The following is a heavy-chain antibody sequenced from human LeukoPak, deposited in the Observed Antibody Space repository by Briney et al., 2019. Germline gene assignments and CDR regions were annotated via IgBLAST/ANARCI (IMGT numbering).Heavy chain of an antibody. V-gene: IGHV4-31*03. CDR1: GGSISSGGYY. CDR2: IYYSGST. J-gene: IGHJ6*03. Sequence: SETLSLTCTVSGGSISSGGYYWSWIRQHPGKGLEWIGYIYYSGSTYYNPSLKSRVTISVDTSKNQFSLKLSSVTAAATAVYYCARTPPTEGYYYMDVWGKGTTVTVSS. CDR3: ARTPPTEGYYYMDV.